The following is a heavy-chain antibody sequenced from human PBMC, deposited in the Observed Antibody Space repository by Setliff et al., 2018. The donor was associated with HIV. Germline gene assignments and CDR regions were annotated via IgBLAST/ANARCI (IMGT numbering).Heavy chain of an antibody. CDR1: GYNFVNLG. J-gene: IGHJ6*02. CDR3: AREIGDYYDSSGYYPPTDYYYGMDV. D-gene: IGHD3-22*01. V-gene: IGHV1-18*01. Sequence: GASVKVSCKASGYNFVNLGIAWVRQAPGQGLEWMGWISAYNGNTNYAQKLQGRVTMTTDTSTSTAYMELRSLRSDDTAVYYCAREIGDYYDSSGYYPPTDYYYGMDVWGQGTTVTVSS. CDR2: ISAYNGNT.